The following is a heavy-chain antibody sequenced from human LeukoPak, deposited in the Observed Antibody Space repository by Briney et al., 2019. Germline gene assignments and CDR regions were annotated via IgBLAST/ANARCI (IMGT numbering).Heavy chain of an antibody. CDR1: GFTFSSYV. D-gene: IGHD1-26*01. CDR2: ISYDGSNK. CDR3: ARDGLLPAYVIYYYMDV. Sequence: PGGSLRLSCAASGFTFSSYVMHWVRQAPGKGPEWVAIISYDGSNKYYADSVKGRFTISRDNSKNTLYLQMNSLRAEDTAVYYCARDGLLPAYVIYYYMDVWGKGTTVTVSS. V-gene: IGHV3-30*04. J-gene: IGHJ6*03.